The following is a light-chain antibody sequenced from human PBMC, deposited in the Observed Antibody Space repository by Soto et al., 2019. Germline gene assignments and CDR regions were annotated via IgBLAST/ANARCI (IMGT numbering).Light chain of an antibody. V-gene: IGLV2-14*01. J-gene: IGLJ1*01. CDR2: DVS. Sequence: SLAPPAPLAGSSGQAVTISRPGTSSDVGGYNYVSWYQQHPGKAPKLMIYDVSNRPSGVSNRFSGSKSGNTASLTISGLQAEDEADYYCSSYTSSSTPFYVFGTGTKVTVL. CDR3: SSYTSSSTPFYV. CDR1: SSDVGGYNY.